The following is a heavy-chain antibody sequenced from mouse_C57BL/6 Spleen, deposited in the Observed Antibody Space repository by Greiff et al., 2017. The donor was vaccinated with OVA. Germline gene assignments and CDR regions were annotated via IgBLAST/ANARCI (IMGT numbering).Heavy chain of an antibody. CDR1: GYTFTSYW. Sequence: QVQLQQPGAELVKPGASVKMSCKASGYTFTSYWITWVKQRPGQGLEWIGDVYPGSGSTNYNERFKSKATLPVDTSSSTAYMQRSSLTSEDSAVYYCARYRDDYDMDYWGQGTTLTVSS. CDR3: ARYRDDYDMDY. V-gene: IGHV1-55*01. CDR2: VYPGSGST. D-gene: IGHD2-4*01. J-gene: IGHJ2*01.